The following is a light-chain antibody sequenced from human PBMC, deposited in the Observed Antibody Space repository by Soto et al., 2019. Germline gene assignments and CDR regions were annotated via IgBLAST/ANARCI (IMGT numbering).Light chain of an antibody. J-gene: IGKJ1*01. CDR3: QQYNNWPPWT. CDR2: GAS. Sequence: EIVMTQSPATLSVSPGERATLSCRASQSLSNNLAWYQQKPGQAPRLLIYGASTRATGIPARFSGSGSGTECTLTISSLQSEDVAVYYCQQYNNWPPWTFGQGTKGEIK. CDR1: QSLSNN. V-gene: IGKV3-15*01.